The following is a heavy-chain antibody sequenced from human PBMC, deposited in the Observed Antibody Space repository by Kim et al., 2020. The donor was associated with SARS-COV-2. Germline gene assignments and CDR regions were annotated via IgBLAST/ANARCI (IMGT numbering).Heavy chain of an antibody. CDR3: AKDWGWWGSSWYPDY. V-gene: IGHV3-9*01. CDR2: ISWNSGSI. J-gene: IGHJ4*02. D-gene: IGHD6-13*01. Sequence: GGSLRLSCAASGFTFGDYAMHWVRQAPGKGLEWVSGISWNSGSIGYADSVKGRFTISRDNAKNSLYLQMNSLRAEDTALYYCAKDWGWWGSSWYPDYWGQGTLVTVSS. CDR1: GFTFGDYA.